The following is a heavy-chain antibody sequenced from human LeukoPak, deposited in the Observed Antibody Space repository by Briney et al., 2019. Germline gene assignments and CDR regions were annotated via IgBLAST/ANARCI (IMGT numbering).Heavy chain of an antibody. CDR2: IIPILGIA. D-gene: IGHD1-26*01. J-gene: IGHJ3*02. CDR1: GYTFTSYG. CDR3: ARSSIVGSYDAFDI. Sequence: GASVKVSCKASGYTFTSYGISWVRQAPGQGLEWMGRIIPILGIANYAQKFQGRVTITADKSTSTAYMELSSLRSEDTAVNYCARSSIVGSYDAFDIWGQGTMVTVSS. V-gene: IGHV1-69*04.